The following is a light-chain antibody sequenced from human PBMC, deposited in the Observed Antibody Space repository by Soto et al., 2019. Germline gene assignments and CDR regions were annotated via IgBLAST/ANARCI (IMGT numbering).Light chain of an antibody. CDR2: GVS. CDR1: QSVNSNY. V-gene: IGKV3D-20*02. J-gene: IGKJ1*01. CDR3: QQRSNWPRT. Sequence: TQSPGTLSLSPGERATLSCRASQSVNSNYLAWHQQKPGQAPRLLIYGVSSRATGIPARFSGSGSGTDFTLTISSLEPEDFAVYYCQQRSNWPRTFGQGTKVDNK.